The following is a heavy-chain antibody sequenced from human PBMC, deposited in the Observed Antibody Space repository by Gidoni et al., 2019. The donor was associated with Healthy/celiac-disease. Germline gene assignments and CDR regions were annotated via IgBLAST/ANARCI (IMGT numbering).Heavy chain of an antibody. D-gene: IGHD3-9*01. CDR3: ASASYYDILTGYFQDAFDI. CDR2: IYSGGST. CDR1: GFTVSSNY. V-gene: IGHV3-53*02. J-gene: IGHJ3*02. Sequence: EVQLVETGGGLIQPGGSLRRSCAASGFTVSSNYMSWVRQAPGKGLEWVSVIYSGGSTYYADSVKGRFTISRDNSKNTLYLQMNSLRAEDTAVYYCASASYYDILTGYFQDAFDIWGQGTMVTVSS.